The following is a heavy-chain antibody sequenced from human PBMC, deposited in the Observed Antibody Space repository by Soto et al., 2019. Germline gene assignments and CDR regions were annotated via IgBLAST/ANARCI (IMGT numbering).Heavy chain of an antibody. CDR3: ARDQPYYDFWSGYYSGDFDY. CDR1: GYTFTSYG. V-gene: IGHV1-18*01. Sequence: ASVKVSCKASGYTFTSYGISWVRQAPGQGLEWMGWNSAYNGNTNYAQKLQGRVTMTTDTSTSTAYMELRSLRSDDTAVYYCARDQPYYDFWSGYYSGDFDYWGQGTLVTVSS. D-gene: IGHD3-3*01. CDR2: NSAYNGNT. J-gene: IGHJ4*02.